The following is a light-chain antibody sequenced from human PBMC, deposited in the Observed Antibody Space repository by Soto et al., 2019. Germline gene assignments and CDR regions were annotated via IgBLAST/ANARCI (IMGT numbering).Light chain of an antibody. J-gene: IGKJ4*01. V-gene: IGKV1-9*01. CDR1: QDISSY. CDR2: AAS. Sequence: DIQLTHSPSFLSASVGDRVTITCRASQDISSYLAWYQQKPGKAPNLLIYAASTLQSGVPSRFSGSGSGTEFTLTISSLQPEDFATYYCQQLSSYPLTFGGGTNVEIK. CDR3: QQLSSYPLT.